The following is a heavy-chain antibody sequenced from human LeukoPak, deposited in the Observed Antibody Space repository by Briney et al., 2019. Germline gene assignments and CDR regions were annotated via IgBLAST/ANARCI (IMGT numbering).Heavy chain of an antibody. D-gene: IGHD6-25*01. V-gene: IGHV4-34*01. Sequence: SGTLSLTCAVYGGSFSGYYWSWIRQPPGKGLEWIGEINHSGSTNYNPSLKSRVTISVDTSKNQFSLKLSSVTAADTAVYYCARVLGEERPELFDYWGQGTLVTVSS. J-gene: IGHJ4*02. CDR3: ARVLGEERPELFDY. CDR2: INHSGST. CDR1: GGSFSGYY.